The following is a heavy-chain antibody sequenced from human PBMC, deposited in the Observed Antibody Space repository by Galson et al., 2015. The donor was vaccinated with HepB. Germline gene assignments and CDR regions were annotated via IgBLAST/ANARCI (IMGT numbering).Heavy chain of an antibody. Sequence: SLRLSCAASGFTFSSYSMNWVRQAPGKGLEWVSSISSSSSYIYYADSVKGRFTISRDNAKNSLYLQMNSLRAEDTAVYYCAREVDSSSSRYYYYGMDVWGQGTTVTVSS. CDR1: GFTFSSYS. J-gene: IGHJ6*02. CDR3: AREVDSSSSRYYYYGMDV. D-gene: IGHD6-6*01. CDR2: ISSSSSYI. V-gene: IGHV3-21*01.